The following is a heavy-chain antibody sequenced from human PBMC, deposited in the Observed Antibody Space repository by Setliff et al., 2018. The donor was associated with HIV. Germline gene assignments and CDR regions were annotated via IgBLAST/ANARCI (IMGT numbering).Heavy chain of an antibody. CDR3: ARDLSPYGSGDPYYYYGMDV. V-gene: IGHV4-31*03. J-gene: IGHJ6*02. Sequence: TLSLTCTVSGGSISSSGNYWTWIRQRPGKGLEWIGYIYHTGTTYYHPSLKSRVLISVDTSNNQFSLRLSSVTAADTAVYYCARDLSPYGSGDPYYYYGMDVWGQGTTVTRLL. CDR1: GGSISSSGNY. D-gene: IGHD3-10*01. CDR2: IYHTGTT.